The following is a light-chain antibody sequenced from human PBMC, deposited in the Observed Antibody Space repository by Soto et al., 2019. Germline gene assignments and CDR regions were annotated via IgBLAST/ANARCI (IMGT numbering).Light chain of an antibody. CDR2: GNS. V-gene: IGLV1-40*01. CDR3: QSYDSSLSGVV. CDR1: SSNIGAGYD. J-gene: IGLJ2*01. Sequence: QSVLTQPPSVSGAPVQRVTISCTGSSSNIGAGYDVHWYQQLPGTAPKLLIYGNSNRPSGVPDRFSGSKSGTSASLAITGLQAEDDADYYCQSYDSSLSGVVFGGGTKLTVL.